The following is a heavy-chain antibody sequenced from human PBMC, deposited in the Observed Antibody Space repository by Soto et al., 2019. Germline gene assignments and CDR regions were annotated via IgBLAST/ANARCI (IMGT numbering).Heavy chain of an antibody. J-gene: IGHJ4*02. CDR2: MNPNSGNT. D-gene: IGHD4-17*01. Sequence: QVQLVQSGAEVKKPGASVKVSCKASGYTFTSYDINWVRQATGQGLEWMGWMNPNSGNTGYAQKCQGRXSXNXXTSISTAYMELSSLRSEDTAVYYCARTLSGDNVDYWGQGTLVTVSS. CDR1: GYTFTSYD. CDR3: ARTLSGDNVDY. V-gene: IGHV1-8*01.